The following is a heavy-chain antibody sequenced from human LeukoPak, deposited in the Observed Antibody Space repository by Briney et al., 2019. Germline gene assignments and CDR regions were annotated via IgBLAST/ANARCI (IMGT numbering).Heavy chain of an antibody. CDR2: ISGSGGST. Sequence: GGSLRLTCAASGFTFSSYAMSWVRQAPGKGLEWVSAISGSGGSTYYADSVKGRFTISRDNSKNTLYLQMNSLRAEDTAVYYCAKDLYSGSGYYFDYWGQGTLVTVSS. V-gene: IGHV3-23*01. CDR3: AKDLYSGSGYYFDY. CDR1: GFTFSSYA. J-gene: IGHJ4*02. D-gene: IGHD1-26*01.